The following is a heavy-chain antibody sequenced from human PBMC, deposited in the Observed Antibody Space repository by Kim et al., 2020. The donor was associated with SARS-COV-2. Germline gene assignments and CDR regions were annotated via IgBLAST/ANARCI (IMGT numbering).Heavy chain of an antibody. D-gene: IGHD6-19*01. CDR3: ARVDEQWLVPAAFDI. CDR2: INHSGST. J-gene: IGHJ3*02. CDR1: GGSFSGYY. V-gene: IGHV4-34*01. Sequence: SETLSLTCAVYGGSFSGYYWSWIRQPPGKGLEWIGEINHSGSTNYNPSLKSRVTISVDTSKNQFSLKLSSVTAADTAVYYCARVDEQWLVPAAFDIWGQGTMVTVSS.